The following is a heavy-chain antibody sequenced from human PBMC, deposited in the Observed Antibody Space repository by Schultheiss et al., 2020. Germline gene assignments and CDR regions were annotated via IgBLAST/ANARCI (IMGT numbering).Heavy chain of an antibody. D-gene: IGHD6-6*01. CDR1: GYTFTSYG. CDR3: ARDAGIAARSAADYYGMDV. J-gene: IGHJ6*02. V-gene: IGHV1-18*01. CDR2: ISAYNGNT. Sequence: ASVKVSGKASGYTFTSYGISWVRQAPGQGLEWMGWISAYNGNTNYAQKLQGRVTMTTDTSTSTAYMELRSLRSDDTAVYYCARDAGIAARSAADYYGMDVWGQGTTVTVSS.